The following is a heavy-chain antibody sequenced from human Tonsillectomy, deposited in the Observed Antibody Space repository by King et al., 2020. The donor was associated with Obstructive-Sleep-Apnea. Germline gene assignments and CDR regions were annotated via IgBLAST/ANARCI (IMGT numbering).Heavy chain of an antibody. CDR2: ISWNSGSI. J-gene: IGHJ4*02. Sequence: VQLVESGGGLVQPGRSLRLSCAASGFTFDDYAMHWVRQAPGKGLEWVSGISWNSGSIGYADSVKGRFTISRDNAKNSLYLQMNSLRAEDTALYYCAKDLTYYYGSGSPFDYWGQGTLVTVSS. CDR3: AKDLTYYYGSGSPFDY. D-gene: IGHD3-10*01. V-gene: IGHV3-9*01. CDR1: GFTFDDYA.